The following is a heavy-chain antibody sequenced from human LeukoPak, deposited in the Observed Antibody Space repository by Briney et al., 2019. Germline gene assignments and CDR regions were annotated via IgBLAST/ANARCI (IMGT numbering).Heavy chain of an antibody. J-gene: IGHJ3*02. D-gene: IGHD3-22*01. CDR3: ARGGRGSAAVVAPRSFDI. CDR2: TYTGGNS. V-gene: IGHV3-53*01. Sequence: GRSLRLSCAASGFTFNSYVMSWVRQAPGKGLEWVSVTYTGGNSYYAGSVQGRFIISRDISKNTLYLQMNNLRAEDSALYYCARGGRGSAAVVAPRSFDIWGQGTMVTVSS. CDR1: GFTFNSYV.